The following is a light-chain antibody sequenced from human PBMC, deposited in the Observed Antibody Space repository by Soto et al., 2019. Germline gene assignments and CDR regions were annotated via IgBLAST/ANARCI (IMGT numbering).Light chain of an antibody. J-gene: IGKJ5*01. CDR1: QSVSNN. Sequence: VMTQSPGTLSLSPGDAATLSCRGSQSVSNNYLAWYQQKTGQAPRLLIYGASTRATGIPARFSGSGSGTELNLTISRLQSEDFAVYYCQKYNNWPFTCGQGTRLEIK. V-gene: IGKV3-15*01. CDR2: GAS. CDR3: QKYNNWPFT.